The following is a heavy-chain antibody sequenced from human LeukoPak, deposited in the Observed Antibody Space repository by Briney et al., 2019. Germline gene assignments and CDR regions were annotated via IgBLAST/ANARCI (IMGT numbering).Heavy chain of an antibody. CDR2: INPDGRST. V-gene: IGHV3-74*01. J-gene: IGHJ4*02. Sequence: GGSLRLSCAASGFTFSSYAMHWVRQAPGKGLVWVSFINPDGRSTNYADSVKGRFTMSRDNAKNTLYLQMNSLRAEDTAVYYCAKDLHYGSADYWGQGTLVTVSS. CDR1: GFTFSSYA. D-gene: IGHD3-10*01. CDR3: AKDLHYGSADY.